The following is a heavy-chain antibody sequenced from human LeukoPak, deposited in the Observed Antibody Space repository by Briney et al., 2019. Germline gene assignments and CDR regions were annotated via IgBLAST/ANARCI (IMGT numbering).Heavy chain of an antibody. V-gene: IGHV3-23*01. CDR3: AKEGYYDFWSGYQQGDY. CDR1: GFTFSSYA. CDR2: ISGSGGST. D-gene: IGHD3-3*01. Sequence: GGSLRLSCAASGFTFSSYAMSWVRQAPGKGLEWVSAISGSGGSTYYADSVKGRFTISRDNSKNTLYLQMNSLGAEDTAVYYCAKEGYYDFWSGYQQGDYWGQGTLVTVSS. J-gene: IGHJ4*02.